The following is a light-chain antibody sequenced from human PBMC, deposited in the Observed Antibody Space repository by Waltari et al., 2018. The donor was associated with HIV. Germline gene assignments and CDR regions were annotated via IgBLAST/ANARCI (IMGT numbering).Light chain of an antibody. V-gene: IGLV1-47*01. CDR3: ASWDDNLSGWV. CDR1: RSNIGSNY. J-gene: IGLJ3*02. CDR2: RSD. Sequence: QSVLTQPPSASGTPGQSVSISCSGSRSNIGSNYVYWYQHLPGTTPRVVIDRSDHRPSGVPDRFSGSNSGTPAALAIRGLRSEDEAHYYCASWDDNLSGWVFGGGTKLTVL.